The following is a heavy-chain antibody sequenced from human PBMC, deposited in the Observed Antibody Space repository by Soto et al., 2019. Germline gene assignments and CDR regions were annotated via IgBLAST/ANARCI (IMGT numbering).Heavy chain of an antibody. D-gene: IGHD6-13*01. V-gene: IGHV3-74*01. Sequence: GGSLRLSCAASGFTFSSYWMHWVRQAPGKGLVWVSRINSDGSSTSYADSVKGRFTISRDNAKNTLYLQMNSLRAEDTAVYYCARVSRLAAAGPRRGEFDPWGQGTLVTVSS. CDR3: ARVSRLAAAGPRRGEFDP. J-gene: IGHJ5*02. CDR2: INSDGSST. CDR1: GFTFSSYW.